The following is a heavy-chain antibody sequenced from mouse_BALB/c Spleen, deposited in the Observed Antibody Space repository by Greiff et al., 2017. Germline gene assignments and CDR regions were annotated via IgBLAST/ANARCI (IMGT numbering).Heavy chain of an antibody. CDR2: ISNGGGST. Sequence: EVHLVESGGGLVQPGGSLKLSCAASGFTFSSYTMSWVRQTPEKRLEWVAYISNGGGSTYYPDTVKGRITISRDNAKNTLYLQMSSLKSEDTAMYYCAGQDYDNGWFDYWGQGTLVTVSA. D-gene: IGHD2-4*01. J-gene: IGHJ3*01. V-gene: IGHV5-12-2*01. CDR3: AGQDYDNGWFDY. CDR1: GFTFSSYT.